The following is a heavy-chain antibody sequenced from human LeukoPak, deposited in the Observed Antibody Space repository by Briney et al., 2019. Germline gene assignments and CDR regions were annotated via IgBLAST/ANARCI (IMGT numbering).Heavy chain of an antibody. D-gene: IGHD4-17*01. CDR2: ISYIGGT. CDR1: GDSFSSHY. Sequence: PSETLSLTCVVSGDSFSSHYWTWIRQSHGKGLEWIGYISYIGGTNYNPSLKSRVTISIDTSKNQFSLKLRSVTAADTAVYYCARDLVTVTKGFDIWGQGTMVSVSS. J-gene: IGHJ3*02. CDR3: ARDLVTVTKGFDI. V-gene: IGHV4-59*11.